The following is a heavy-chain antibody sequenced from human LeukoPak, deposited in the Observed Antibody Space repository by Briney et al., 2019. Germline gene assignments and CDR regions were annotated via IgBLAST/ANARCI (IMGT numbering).Heavy chain of an antibody. CDR1: GFTFADYG. D-gene: IGHD4-11*01. Sequence: GGSLRLSCAVSGFTFADYGMSWVRQAPGKGLEWVAGINWNGGSTAYADSVKGRFTISRDNAKNSLYLQMNSLRVEDTALYHCARGVYSNADYFDYWGQGTLVTVSS. CDR3: ARGVYSNADYFDY. CDR2: INWNGGST. J-gene: IGHJ4*02. V-gene: IGHV3-20*01.